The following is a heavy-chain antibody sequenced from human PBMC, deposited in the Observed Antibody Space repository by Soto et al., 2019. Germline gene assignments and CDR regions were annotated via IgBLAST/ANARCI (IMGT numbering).Heavy chain of an antibody. CDR2: IYYSGST. Sequence: SETLSLTCTVSGGSISSYYWSWIRQPPGKGLEWIGYIYYSGSTNYNPSLKSRVTISVDTSKNQFSLKLSSVTAADTAVYYCARHGSYPGEMYNWFDPWGQGTLVTVSS. CDR3: ARHGSYPGEMYNWFDP. V-gene: IGHV4-59*08. CDR1: GGSISSYY. J-gene: IGHJ5*02. D-gene: IGHD3-10*01.